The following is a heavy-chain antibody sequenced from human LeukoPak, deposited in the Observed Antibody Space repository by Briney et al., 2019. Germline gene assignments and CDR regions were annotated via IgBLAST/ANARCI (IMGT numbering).Heavy chain of an antibody. CDR2: IRSSSSTI. CDR1: GFTFSNHH. J-gene: IGHJ4*02. CDR3: ARDIGWEFQGENY. D-gene: IGHD1-26*01. Sequence: GGSLRLSCVASGFTFSNHHMNWVRQAPGKGLEWVAYIRSSSSTIYYADSVKGRFTISRDNAKNSLYLQMNSLRDEDAAVYYCARDIGWEFQGENYWGQGTLVIVSS. V-gene: IGHV3-48*02.